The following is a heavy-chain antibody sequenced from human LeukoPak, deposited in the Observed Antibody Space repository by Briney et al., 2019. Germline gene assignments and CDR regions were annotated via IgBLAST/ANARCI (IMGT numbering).Heavy chain of an antibody. CDR3: ARGPYGSSGTPDAFDS. D-gene: IGHD3-10*01. Sequence: GGSLRLSCAASGFTVSSDYMSWVRQAPGKGLEWVSAIYSGGTTHYADSVKGRFTISRDNSKNTLYLQMNSLRAEDTAVYYCARGPYGSSGTPDAFDSWGQETMVTVPS. CDR1: GFTVSSDY. V-gene: IGHV3-66*01. J-gene: IGHJ3*02. CDR2: IYSGGTT.